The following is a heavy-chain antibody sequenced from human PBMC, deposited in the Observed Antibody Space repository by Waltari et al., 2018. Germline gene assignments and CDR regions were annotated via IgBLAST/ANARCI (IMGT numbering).Heavy chain of an antibody. J-gene: IGHJ3*02. D-gene: IGHD3-22*01. Sequence: QVQLQQWGAGLLKPSETLSLTCAVYGGSFSGYSWSWIRQPPGKGLEWIGEIYHSGSTNYNPSLKSRVTISVDKSKNQFSLKLSSVTAADTAVYYCSSGFRNAFDIWGQGTMVTVSS. CDR1: GGSFSGYS. V-gene: IGHV4-34*03. CDR3: SSGFRNAFDI. CDR2: IYHSGST.